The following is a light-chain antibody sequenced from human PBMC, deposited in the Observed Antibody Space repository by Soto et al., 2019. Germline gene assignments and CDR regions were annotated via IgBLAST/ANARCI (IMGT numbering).Light chain of an antibody. CDR3: QSYDRSSLYV. J-gene: IGLJ1*01. CDR2: GDN. Sequence: NFMLTQPHSVSESPGKTVTISCTGSSGSVANNFVHWYQRRPGSAPTIVIYGDNQRPSGVPDRFSGSIDSSSNSASLTISGLKTEDEADYFCQSYDRSSLYVFGTGTKLTVL. CDR1: SGSVANNF. V-gene: IGLV6-57*02.